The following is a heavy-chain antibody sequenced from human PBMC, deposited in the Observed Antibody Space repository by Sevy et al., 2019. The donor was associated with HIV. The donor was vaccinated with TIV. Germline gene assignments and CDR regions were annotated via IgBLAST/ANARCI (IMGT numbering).Heavy chain of an antibody. D-gene: IGHD5-18*01. CDR1: GFSFSDYS. V-gene: IGHV3-21*04. Sequence: GGSLRLSCVASGFSFSDYSMKWVRQAPGKGLEWVSSISSSSTYIFHADSVRGRFTISRDNAKNSLYLQMNRLRGEDMAWYYCAKGRGYSYGRDAFDIWGQGTMVTVSS. CDR3: AKGRGYSYGRDAFDI. CDR2: ISSSSTYI. J-gene: IGHJ3*02.